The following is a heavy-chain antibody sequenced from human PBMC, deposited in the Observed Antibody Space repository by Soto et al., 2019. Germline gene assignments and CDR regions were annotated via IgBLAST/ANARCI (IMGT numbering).Heavy chain of an antibody. CDR2: MNPNSGNT. CDR3: ARFNVNDAFDI. CDR1: GYTFTSYD. V-gene: IGHV1-8*01. J-gene: IGHJ3*02. Sequence: ASVKVSCKASGYTFTSYDINWVRQATGQGPGWMGWMNPNSGNTGYAQRFQGRVTMTRNTSISTAYMELSSLRSEDTAVYYCARFNVNDAFDIWGQGTMVTVSS.